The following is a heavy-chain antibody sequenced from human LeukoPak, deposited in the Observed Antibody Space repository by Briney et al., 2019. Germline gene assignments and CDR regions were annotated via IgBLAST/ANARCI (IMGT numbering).Heavy chain of an antibody. CDR2: IYYNGST. V-gene: IGHV4-39*01. D-gene: IGHD6-19*01. CDR3: ARAQRYSSRPYFFDY. CDR1: GGSISSSSYY. J-gene: IGHJ4*02. Sequence: PSETLSLTCTVSGGSISSSSYYWGWLRQPPGKGLEWIGSIYYNGSTYYNPSLKSRVTISVDTSKNQFSLKLSSVTAADTAVYYCARAQRYSSRPYFFDYWGQGTLVTVSS.